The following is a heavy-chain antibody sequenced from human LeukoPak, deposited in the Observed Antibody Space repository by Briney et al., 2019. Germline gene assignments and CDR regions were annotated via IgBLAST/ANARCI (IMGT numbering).Heavy chain of an antibody. J-gene: IGHJ4*02. D-gene: IGHD3-22*01. CDR1: GGSTSSGSYY. Sequence: SETLSLTCTVSGGSTSSGSYYWSWIRQPAGKGLEWIGRIYTSGSTNYNPSLKSRVTISVDTSKNQFSLKLSSVTAADTAVYYCARLPSGYYYDSSGYQNWGQGTLVTVSS. CDR3: ARLPSGYYYDSSGYQN. CDR2: IYTSGST. V-gene: IGHV4-61*02.